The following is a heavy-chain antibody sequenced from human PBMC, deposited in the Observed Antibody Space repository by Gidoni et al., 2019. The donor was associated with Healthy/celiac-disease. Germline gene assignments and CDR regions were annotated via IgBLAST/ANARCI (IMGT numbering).Heavy chain of an antibody. CDR2: IKSKTDGATT. V-gene: IGHV3-15*01. J-gene: IGHJ4*02. CDR3: TTDRELDTAMVPYYFDY. D-gene: IGHD5-18*01. CDR1: GFTSRNAW. Sequence: EVQLVESGGGLVKPGGSRRLSCAASGFTSRNAWMSWVRRAPGKELEWVGRIKSKTDGATTDYAAPVKGRFTISRDDSKNTLYLQMNSLKTEDTAVYYCTTDRELDTAMVPYYFDYWGQGTLVTVSS.